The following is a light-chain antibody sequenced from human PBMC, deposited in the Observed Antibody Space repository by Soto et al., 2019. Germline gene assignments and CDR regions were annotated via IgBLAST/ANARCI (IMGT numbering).Light chain of an antibody. CDR1: QSVTNS. V-gene: IGKV3-11*01. CDR3: QQRRT. Sequence: EIVLTQSPAILYLSPGERATLSCRASQSVTNSLAWYQQKPGQAPRLLIYHASNRATGVPARFSGSGSGTDFTLTISSLEPADCAVYYCQQRRTFGQGTKVEIK. J-gene: IGKJ1*01. CDR2: HAS.